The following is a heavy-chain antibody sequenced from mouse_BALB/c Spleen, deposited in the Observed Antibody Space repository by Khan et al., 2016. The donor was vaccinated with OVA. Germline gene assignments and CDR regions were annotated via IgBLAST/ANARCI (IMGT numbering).Heavy chain of an antibody. CDR2: ISSSGST. Sequence: VQLQQSGPGLVKPSQSLSLTCTVTDYSITSDYAWNWIRQFPGNKLEWMGYISSSGSTNYNPALKSRISFTRDTSKNQFFLQLNSVTTEDTATYYCARDGSRYNYAMDYWGQGTSVTVSS. CDR1: DYSITSDYA. CDR3: ARDGSRYNYAMDY. J-gene: IGHJ4*01. V-gene: IGHV3-2*02. D-gene: IGHD2-3*01.